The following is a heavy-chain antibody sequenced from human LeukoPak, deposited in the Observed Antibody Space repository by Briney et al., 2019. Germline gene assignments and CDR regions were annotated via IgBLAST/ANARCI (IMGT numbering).Heavy chain of an antibody. CDR2: ISSSSSYI. Sequence: PGGSLRLSCAASGFTFSSYSMNWVRQAPGKGLEWVSSISSSSSYIYYADSVKGRFTISRDNAKKSLFLQMNSLRAEDTAVYYCXXATTYDILTGYSDYWGQGTLVTVSS. J-gene: IGHJ4*02. CDR3: XXATTYDILTGYSDY. D-gene: IGHD3-9*01. V-gene: IGHV3-21*01. CDR1: GFTFSSYS.